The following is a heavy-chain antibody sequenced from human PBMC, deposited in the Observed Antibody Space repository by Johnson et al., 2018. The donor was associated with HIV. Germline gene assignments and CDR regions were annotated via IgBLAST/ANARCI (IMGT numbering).Heavy chain of an antibody. Sequence: QVQLVESGGGVVQPGRSLRLSCAASGFTFSSYGMHWVRQAPGKGLEWVAVIWYDGSNKYYADSVKGRLIISRDNSKSMLYLQMNSLRAEDTAVYYCARIPGSGWEHDAFDIWGQGTMVTVSS. CDR1: GFTFSSYG. V-gene: IGHV3-33*01. J-gene: IGHJ3*02. CDR2: IWYDGSNK. D-gene: IGHD6-19*01. CDR3: ARIPGSGWEHDAFDI.